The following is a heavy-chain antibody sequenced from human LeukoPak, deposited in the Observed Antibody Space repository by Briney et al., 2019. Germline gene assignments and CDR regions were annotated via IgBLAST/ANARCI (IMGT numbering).Heavy chain of an antibody. J-gene: IGHJ4*02. CDR2: ISSSSRTI. V-gene: IGHV3-48*01. D-gene: IGHD1-14*01. Sequence: GGSLRLSCAASDVTLSTFTMHWVRQAPGKGLEWVSSISSSSRTINYADSVQGRFAVSRDNANNSMYFQMNELRREDTAVYYCAKGSPRGGLDSWGQGTLVTVSS. CDR3: AKGSPRGGLDS. CDR1: DVTLSTFT.